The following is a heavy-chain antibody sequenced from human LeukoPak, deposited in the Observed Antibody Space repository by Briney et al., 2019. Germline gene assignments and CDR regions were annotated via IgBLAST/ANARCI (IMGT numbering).Heavy chain of an antibody. V-gene: IGHV3-30*18. CDR2: ISYDGSNK. CDR1: GFTFSSYG. J-gene: IGHJ4*02. Sequence: GGSLRLSCAASGFTFSSYGMHWARQAPGKGLEWVAVISYDGSNKYYADSVKGRFTISRDNSKNTLYLQMNSLRAEDTAVYYCAKIPPPFDYWGQGTLVTVSS. CDR3: AKIPPPFDY.